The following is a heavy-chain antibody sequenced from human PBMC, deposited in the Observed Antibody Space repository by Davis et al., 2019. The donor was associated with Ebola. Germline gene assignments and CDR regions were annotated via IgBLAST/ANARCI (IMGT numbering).Heavy chain of an antibody. CDR1: GYTFTGYY. Sequence: ASVKVSCKASGYTFTGYYMHWVRQAPGQGLEWMGWINPNSGGTNYAQKFQGWVTMTTDTSTSIAYMELRSLRSDDTAVYYCACLWFGEFHGMDVWGQGTTVTVSS. CDR3: ACLWFGEFHGMDV. J-gene: IGHJ6*02. D-gene: IGHD3-10*01. V-gene: IGHV1-2*04. CDR2: INPNSGGT.